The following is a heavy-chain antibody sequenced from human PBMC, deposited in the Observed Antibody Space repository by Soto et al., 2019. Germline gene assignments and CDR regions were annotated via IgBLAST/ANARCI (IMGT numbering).Heavy chain of an antibody. CDR1: GFTFSSYG. CDR2: ISYDGSNK. V-gene: IGHV3-30*18. Sequence: GGSLRLSCAASGFTFSSYGMHWVRQAPGKGLEWVAVISYDGSNKYYADSVKGRFTISRDNSKNTLYLQMNSLRAEDTAVYYCAKESSSGPSYYYYYGMDVWGQGTTVTVSS. J-gene: IGHJ6*02. CDR3: AKESSSGPSYYYYYGMDV. D-gene: IGHD6-19*01.